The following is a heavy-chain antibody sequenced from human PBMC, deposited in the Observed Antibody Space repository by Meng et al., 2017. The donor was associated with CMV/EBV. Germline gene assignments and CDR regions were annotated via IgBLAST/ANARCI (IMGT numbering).Heavy chain of an antibody. J-gene: IGHJ4*02. D-gene: IGHD1-26*01. Sequence: GSLRLSCTVSGGSISSYYWSWIRQPPGKGLEWIGYIYYSGSTNYSPSLKSRVTISVDTSKNQFSLKLSSVTAADTAVYYCARALSGELLDYWGQGTLVTVSS. CDR3: ARALSGELLDY. CDR1: GGSISSYY. CDR2: IYYSGST. V-gene: IGHV4-59*01.